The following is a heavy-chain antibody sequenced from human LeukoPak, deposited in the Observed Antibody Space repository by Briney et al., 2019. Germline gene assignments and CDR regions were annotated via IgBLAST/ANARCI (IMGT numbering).Heavy chain of an antibody. V-gene: IGHV4-38-2*02. J-gene: IGHJ5*02. CDR3: AREYERYSSSSNWFDP. CDR1: GYSISSGYY. CDR2: IYHSGST. D-gene: IGHD6-13*01. Sequence: SETLSLTCTVSGYSISSGYYWGWIRQPPGKGLEGIGSIYHSGSTYYNPSLKSRVTISVDTSKNQFSLKLSSVTAADTAVYYCAREYERYSSSSNWFDPWGQGTLVTVSS.